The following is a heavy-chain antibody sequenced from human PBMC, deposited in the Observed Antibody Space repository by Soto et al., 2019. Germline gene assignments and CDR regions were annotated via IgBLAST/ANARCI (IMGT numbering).Heavy chain of an antibody. D-gene: IGHD4-17*01. J-gene: IGHJ4*02. Sequence: GGSLRLSCAASGFTFSSYGMHWVRQAPGKGLEWVAVIWYDGSNKYYADSVKGRFTISRDNSKNTLYLQMNSLRAEDTAVYYCARDFGRTTVVHDYGVGGDYWGQGTLVTVSS. CDR1: GFTFSSYG. CDR2: IWYDGSNK. CDR3: ARDFGRTTVVHDYGVGGDY. V-gene: IGHV3-33*01.